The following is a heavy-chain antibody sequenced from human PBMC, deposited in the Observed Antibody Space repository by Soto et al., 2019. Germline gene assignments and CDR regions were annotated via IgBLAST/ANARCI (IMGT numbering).Heavy chain of an antibody. CDR2: MYHRGSK. D-gene: IGHD2-2*01. J-gene: IGHJ4*02. V-gene: IGHV4-4*02. CDR1: GGSITSGNW. CDR3: AYSTAYKIDK. Sequence: QVQLQESGPGLVESSGTLSLTCAVSGGSITSGNWWTWVRQPPGEGLEWIGEMYHRGSKNYNPSLESRITISVDKSTNHFSLKVTSLTAADTAVYYCAYSTAYKIDKWGQGTLVTVSS.